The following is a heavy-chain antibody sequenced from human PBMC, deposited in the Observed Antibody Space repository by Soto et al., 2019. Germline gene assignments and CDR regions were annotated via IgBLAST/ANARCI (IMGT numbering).Heavy chain of an antibody. CDR1: SVSVNSGRYY. CDR3: ARERPDGSRLDP. J-gene: IGHJ5*02. D-gene: IGHD6-13*01. Sequence: SETLSLTCSVSSVSVNSGRYYWAWIRQPPGKGLEWIGYIFYNGKTNYNPSVKSRVAISIDTSKNQFSLKLTSVTAADTAVYYCARERPDGSRLDPWGQGTLVTGSS. CDR2: IFYNGKT. V-gene: IGHV4-61*01.